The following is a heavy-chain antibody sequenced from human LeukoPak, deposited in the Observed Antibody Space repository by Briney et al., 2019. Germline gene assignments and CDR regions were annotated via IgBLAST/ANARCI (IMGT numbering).Heavy chain of an antibody. CDR1: GFTVSSNY. CDR2: IYSGGST. J-gene: IGHJ6*04. V-gene: IGHV3-53*01. CDR3: ARDRIAATTYYGMDV. D-gene: IGHD5-12*01. Sequence: GGSLRLSCAASGFTVSSNYMSWVRQAPGKGLEWVSVIYSGGSTYYADSVKGRFTISRDNSKNTLYLQMNSLRAEDTAVYYCARDRIAATTYYGMDVWGKGTTVTVSS.